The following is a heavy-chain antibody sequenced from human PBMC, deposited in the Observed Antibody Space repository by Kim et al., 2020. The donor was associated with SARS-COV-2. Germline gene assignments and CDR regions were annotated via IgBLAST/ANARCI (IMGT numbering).Heavy chain of an antibody. CDR3: AKDHYDILTGHGDADYFDY. V-gene: IGHV3-23*01. CDR2: ISGSGGST. Sequence: GGSLRLSCAASGFTFSSYAMSWVRQAPGKGLEWVSAISGSGGSTYYADSVKGRFTISRDNSKNTLYLQMNSLRAEDTAVYYCAKDHYDILTGHGDADYFDYWGQGTLVTVSS. D-gene: IGHD3-9*01. CDR1: GFTFSSYA. J-gene: IGHJ4*02.